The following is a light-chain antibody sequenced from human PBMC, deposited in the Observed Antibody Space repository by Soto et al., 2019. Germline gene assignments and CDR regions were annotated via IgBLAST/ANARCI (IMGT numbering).Light chain of an antibody. Sequence: DIQMTQSPSTLSASVGDRVTITCRASQSISTWLAWYQQRPGKAPKLLIYDTSTLEAGVPSRFSGSGYGTEFTLTISSLQPDDFASYYCQQYYNYPWTFGPGTKVDIK. CDR2: DTS. CDR1: QSISTW. J-gene: IGKJ1*01. CDR3: QQYYNYPWT. V-gene: IGKV1-5*01.